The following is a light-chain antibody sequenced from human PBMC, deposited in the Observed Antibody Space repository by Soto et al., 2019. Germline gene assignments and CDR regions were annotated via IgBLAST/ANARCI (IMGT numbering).Light chain of an antibody. CDR3: QTWGTGIHYV. Sequence: QSVLTQSPSASASLGASVKLTCTLSSGHISYAIAWHQQQPEKGPRYLMKLNSDGSYSKGDVIPDRFSGSSSGAERYLTISSLPSEDEADYYCQTWGTGIHYVFGTGTKVTVL. V-gene: IGLV4-69*01. CDR1: SGHISYA. CDR2: LNSDGSY. J-gene: IGLJ1*01.